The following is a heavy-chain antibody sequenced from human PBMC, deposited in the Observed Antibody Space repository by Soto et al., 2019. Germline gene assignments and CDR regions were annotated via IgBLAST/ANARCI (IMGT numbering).Heavy chain of an antibody. V-gene: IGHV3-74*01. CDR2: INSDGSVS. CDR3: ARGDCVGGTCYSLAGSFYYYMDV. Sequence: EVQLVECGGGLVQPGGSLRLSCAASGFTFSNYWMYWVRQAPGKGLVWVSRINSDGSVSSYADSVKGRLTISRDNVKNTLYLQMDSLRAEDTAVYYCARGDCVGGTCYSLAGSFYYYMDVWGKGTTVTVFS. CDR1: GFTFSNYW. J-gene: IGHJ6*03. D-gene: IGHD2-15*01.